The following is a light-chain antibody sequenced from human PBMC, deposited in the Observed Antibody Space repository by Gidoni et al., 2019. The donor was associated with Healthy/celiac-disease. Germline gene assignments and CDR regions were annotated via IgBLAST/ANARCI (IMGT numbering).Light chain of an antibody. Sequence: DIVMTQSPDSLAESLGERANINCKSSQSVLYSSNNKNYLAWYQQKPGQPPKLLIYLASTRESGVPDRFSGSGSGTDFTLTISSLQAEDVAVYYCQQNYSTPLTFGGGTKVEIK. CDR3: QQNYSTPLT. V-gene: IGKV4-1*01. J-gene: IGKJ4*01. CDR2: LAS. CDR1: QSVLYSSNNKNY.